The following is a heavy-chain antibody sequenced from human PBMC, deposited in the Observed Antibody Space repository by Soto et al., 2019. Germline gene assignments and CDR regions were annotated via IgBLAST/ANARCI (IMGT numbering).Heavy chain of an antibody. V-gene: IGHV5-51*01. CDR1: GYSFTSFW. CDR2: IYVDDSET. J-gene: IGHJ4*02. CDR3: ARGDRGEY. Sequence: GESLKISCNGSGYSFTSFWIAWVRQMPGKGLEWMGIIYVDDSETRYSPSLQGQVTISADKSINTAYLQWNSLKASDTAIYYCARGDRGEYWGQGTLVTVSS. D-gene: IGHD2-21*02.